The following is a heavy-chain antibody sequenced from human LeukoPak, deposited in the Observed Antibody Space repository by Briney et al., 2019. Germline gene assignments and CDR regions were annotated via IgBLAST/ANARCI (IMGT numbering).Heavy chain of an antibody. Sequence: GGSLRLSCAASGFTFSNYAMSWVRQAPGKGLEWVANIKQDGSEKYYVDSVKGRFTISRDNAKNSLYLQMNSLRAEDTAVYYCARDYDILTGYCRMDVWGQGTTVTVSS. J-gene: IGHJ6*02. CDR1: GFTFSNYA. CDR3: ARDYDILTGYCRMDV. V-gene: IGHV3-7*01. CDR2: IKQDGSEK. D-gene: IGHD3-9*01.